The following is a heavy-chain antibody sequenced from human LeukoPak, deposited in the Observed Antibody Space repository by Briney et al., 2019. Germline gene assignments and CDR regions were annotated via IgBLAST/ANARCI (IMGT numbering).Heavy chain of an antibody. Sequence: PSETLSLTCTVSGGAVTSGGYYWNWIRQPPGKGLEWIGYMYYSGSTKYNPSLGSRVTIPVDTSRNQFSLKLNSVPSTDTAVYFCARVGWALLGRTTDAFDIWGQGTLVTVSS. J-gene: IGHJ3*02. CDR2: MYYSGST. D-gene: IGHD1-26*01. CDR1: GGAVTSGGYY. V-gene: IGHV4-61*08. CDR3: ARVGWALLGRTTDAFDI.